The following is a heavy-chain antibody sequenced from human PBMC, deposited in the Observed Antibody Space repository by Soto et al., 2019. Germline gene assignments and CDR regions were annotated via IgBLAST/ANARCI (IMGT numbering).Heavy chain of an antibody. D-gene: IGHD2-2*02. CDR1: GGTFSSYA. Sequence: GASVKVSCKASGGTFSSYAISWVRQAPGQGLEWMGGIIPIFGTANYAQKFQGRVTITADKSTSTAYMELSSLRSEDTAVYYCARAGEVGVPAAIVNYYYYYGMDVWGQGTTVTVSS. J-gene: IGHJ6*02. V-gene: IGHV1-69*06. CDR2: IIPIFGTA. CDR3: ARAGEVGVPAAIVNYYYYYGMDV.